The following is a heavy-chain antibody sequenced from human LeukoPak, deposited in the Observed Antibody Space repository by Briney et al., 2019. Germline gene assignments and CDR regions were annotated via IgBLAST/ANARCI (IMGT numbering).Heavy chain of an antibody. CDR1: GGSFSGYY. CDR2: INHSGST. D-gene: IGHD3-3*01. Sequence: SETLSLTCAVYGGSFSGYYWSWIRQPPGEGLEWIGEINHSGSTNYNPSLKSRVTISVDTSKNQFSLKLSSVTAADTAVYYCARGRADFWSGYPNYYYYGMDVWGQGTTVTVSS. V-gene: IGHV4-34*01. J-gene: IGHJ6*02. CDR3: ARGRADFWSGYPNYYYYGMDV.